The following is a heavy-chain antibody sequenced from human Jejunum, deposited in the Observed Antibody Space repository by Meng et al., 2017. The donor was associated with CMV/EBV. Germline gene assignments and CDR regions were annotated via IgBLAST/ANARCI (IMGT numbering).Heavy chain of an antibody. CDR2: MAEDGSEI. V-gene: IGHV3-7*04. CDR3: ARGWAHLDN. Sequence: SFAASGFTFSTYWMTWVRQAPGKGLAWVANMAEDGSEIYYVDSVKGRFTISRDNARNSLFLQMNSLRAEDTAVYYCARGWAHLDNWGQGTLVTVSS. D-gene: IGHD1-26*01. CDR1: GFTFSTYW. J-gene: IGHJ4*02.